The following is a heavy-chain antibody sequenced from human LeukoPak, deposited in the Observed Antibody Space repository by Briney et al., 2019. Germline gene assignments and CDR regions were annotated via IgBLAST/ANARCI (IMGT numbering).Heavy chain of an antibody. Sequence: ASVKVSCKASGGTFSSYAISWVRQAPGQGLEWMGGTIPIFGTANYAQKFQGRVTITADESTSTAYMELSSLRSEDTAVYYCARSQTIFGVVLDYWGQGTLVTVSS. CDR3: ARSQTIFGVVLDY. CDR2: TIPIFGTA. J-gene: IGHJ4*02. CDR1: GGTFSSYA. V-gene: IGHV1-69*13. D-gene: IGHD3-3*01.